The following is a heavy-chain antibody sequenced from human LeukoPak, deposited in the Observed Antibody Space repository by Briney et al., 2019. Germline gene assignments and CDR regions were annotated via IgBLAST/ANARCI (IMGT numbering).Heavy chain of an antibody. CDR1: GFTLSSYG. CDR2: IWYDGSNK. J-gene: IGHJ4*02. D-gene: IGHD6-13*01. CDR3: AKDGAQQLVRYYFDY. V-gene: IGHV3-33*06. Sequence: GGSLRLSCAASGFTLSSYGMHWVRQAPGKGLEWVAVIWYDGSNKYYADSVKGRFTISRDNSKNTLYLQMNSLRAEDTAVYYCAKDGAQQLVRYYFDYWGQGTLVTVSS.